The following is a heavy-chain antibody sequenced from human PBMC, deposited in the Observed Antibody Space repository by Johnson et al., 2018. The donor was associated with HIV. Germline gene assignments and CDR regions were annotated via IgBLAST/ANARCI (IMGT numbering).Heavy chain of an antibody. Sequence: VQLVESGGGLVQPGGSLRLSCAASGFTFSSYWMSWVRQAPGKGLEWVANIKQDGSEQSYVDSVKGRFTISRDNAKNSLYLQMNSLRAEDKAVYYCARDQGGQWLAYDAFDIWGQGTMVTVSS. D-gene: IGHD6-19*01. V-gene: IGHV3-7*01. J-gene: IGHJ3*02. CDR3: ARDQGGQWLAYDAFDI. CDR2: IKQDGSEQ. CDR1: GFTFSSYW.